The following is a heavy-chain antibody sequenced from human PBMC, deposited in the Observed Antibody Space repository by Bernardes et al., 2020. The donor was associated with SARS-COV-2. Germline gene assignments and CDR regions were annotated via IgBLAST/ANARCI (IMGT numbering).Heavy chain of an antibody. Sequence: WGSLRLSCAASGFTFSDYEFNWFRQAPVKGLEWVSYITIIGGTIYYADSVKGRFTISRDSANNSLYLQMNSLRVEDTAVYYCARDRKDGGIDYWGQGTLVTVSS. CDR1: GFTFSDYE. CDR3: ARDRKDGGIDY. J-gene: IGHJ4*02. CDR2: ITIIGGTI. V-gene: IGHV3-48*03.